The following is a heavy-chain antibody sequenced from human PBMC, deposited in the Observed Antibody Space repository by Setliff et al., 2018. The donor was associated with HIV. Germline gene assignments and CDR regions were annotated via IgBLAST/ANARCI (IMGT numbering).Heavy chain of an antibody. D-gene: IGHD3-22*01. J-gene: IGHJ6*03. CDR3: ARMRYHYDSDDSNKHYSYYYIDF. V-gene: IGHV2-70*04. Sequence: SGPTLVNPTQTLTLTCTFSGVSLSAIGMRVSWLRQPPGEALEWLARIDWDDDKVYRTSLETRLTISKDTSKNQVVLTMTNMDPVDTATYYCARMRYHYDSDDSNKHYSYYYIDFWGKGTTVTVSS. CDR2: IDWDDDK. CDR1: GVSLSAIGMR.